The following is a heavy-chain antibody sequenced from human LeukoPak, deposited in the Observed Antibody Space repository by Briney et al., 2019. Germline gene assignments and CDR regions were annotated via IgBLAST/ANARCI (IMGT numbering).Heavy chain of an antibody. J-gene: IGHJ4*02. V-gene: IGHV3-53*01. CDR3: AKMAGIVGATFDY. CDR2: IYSGGST. D-gene: IGHD1-26*01. Sequence: GGSLRLSCAASGFTVSSNYMSWVRQAPGKGLEWVSVIYSGGSTYYADSVKGRFTISRDNSKNTLYLQMNSLRAEDTAVYYCAKMAGIVGATFDYWGQGTLVTVSS. CDR1: GFTVSSNY.